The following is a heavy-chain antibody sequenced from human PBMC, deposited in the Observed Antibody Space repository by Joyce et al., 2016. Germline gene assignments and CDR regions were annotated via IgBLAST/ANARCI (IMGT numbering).Heavy chain of an antibody. V-gene: IGHV2-5*02. CDR1: GFSLSTSGVG. CDR3: VYNPPEGSYFWSGYPN. Sequence: QITLKESGPTLVKPTQTLTLTCSFSGFSLSTSGVGVGWIWQPPGKALDWLGLIYWDDDKRHSTSLKSRLTITKDTSKNHVVLTMTNMDPVDTATYYCVYNPPEGSYFWSGYPNWGQGTLVTVSS. J-gene: IGHJ4*02. CDR2: IYWDDDK. D-gene: IGHD3-3*01.